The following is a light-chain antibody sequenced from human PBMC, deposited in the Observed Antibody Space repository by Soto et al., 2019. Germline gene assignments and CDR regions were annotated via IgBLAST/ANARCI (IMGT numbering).Light chain of an antibody. J-gene: IGKJ5*01. CDR2: GAS. CDR1: HYVYSN. CDR3: QQYNNWLSIT. Sequence: EIVLTQFPGTLSMAPGARATLSCRASHYVYSNVAWFQQRPGQAPRLLIYGASTRATGIPARFSGSGSGTEFTLTISSLQSEDFAVYYCQQYNNWLSITFGQGTRLEIK. V-gene: IGKV3-15*01.